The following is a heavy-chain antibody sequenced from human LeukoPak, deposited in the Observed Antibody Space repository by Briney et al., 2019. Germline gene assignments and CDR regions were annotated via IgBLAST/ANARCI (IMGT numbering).Heavy chain of an antibody. D-gene: IGHD5-18*01. J-gene: IGHJ5*02. Sequence: SETLSLTCTVSGGSISSSSYYWGWIRQPPGKGLEWIGSIYYSGSTYYNPSLKSRVIISVDTSKNQFSLKLSSVTAADTAVYYCVRTDVDTAMGNNWFDPWGQGTLVTVSS. V-gene: IGHV4-39*01. CDR3: VRTDVDTAMGNNWFDP. CDR1: GGSISSSSYY. CDR2: IYYSGST.